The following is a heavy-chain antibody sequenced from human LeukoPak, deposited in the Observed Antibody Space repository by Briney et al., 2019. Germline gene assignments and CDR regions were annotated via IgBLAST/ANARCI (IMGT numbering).Heavy chain of an antibody. CDR1: GFRFSDAW. CDR3: ARGGEQN. V-gene: IGHV3-23*01. Sequence: GGSLRLSCATSGFRFSDAWMSWVRQVPGKGLEWVSAISGSGGSTYYADSVKGRFTISRDNSKNTLYLQVNSLRAEDTAVYYCARGGEQNWGQGTLVTVSS. J-gene: IGHJ4*02. CDR2: ISGSGGST. D-gene: IGHD3-10*01.